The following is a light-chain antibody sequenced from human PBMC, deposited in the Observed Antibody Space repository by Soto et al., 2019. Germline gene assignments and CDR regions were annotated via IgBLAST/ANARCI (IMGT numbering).Light chain of an antibody. CDR3: CSYAGTNTLAV. J-gene: IGLJ1*01. CDR1: SSDFGGYNY. Sequence: SVVTKPRSVSGAPGQSVTLPRPGTSSDFGGYNYVSWYQQHPGKAPKLMIYDVYKRPSGVPDRFSGSKSGNTASLIISGLQAEDEADYYCCSYAGTNTLAVFGTGTKVTVL. V-gene: IGLV2-11*01. CDR2: DVY.